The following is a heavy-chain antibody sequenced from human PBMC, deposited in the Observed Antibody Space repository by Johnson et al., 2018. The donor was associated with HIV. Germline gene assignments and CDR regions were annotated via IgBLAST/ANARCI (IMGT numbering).Heavy chain of an antibody. V-gene: IGHV3-33*05. D-gene: IGHD6-6*01. CDR1: GFTFADYG. J-gene: IGHJ3*02. CDR2: IAHDESIT. CDR3: ARAQLLADDAFNN. Sequence: QMLLVESGGGVVQPGGSLRLSCAASGFTFADYGMHWVRQPPGKGLEWVAFIAHDESITHYADSVKGRFTISRDNAKNTLYLQLNSLRVEDTAIYYCARAQLLADDAFNNWGQGTMVTVSS.